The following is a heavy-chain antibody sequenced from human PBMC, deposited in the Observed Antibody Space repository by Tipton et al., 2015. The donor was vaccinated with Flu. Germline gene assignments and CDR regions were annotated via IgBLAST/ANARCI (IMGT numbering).Heavy chain of an antibody. CDR3: ARMRARDCTLGVCYLWWFDL. D-gene: IGHD2-8*01. CDR2: IYYSGST. J-gene: IGHJ2*01. Sequence: LRLSCTVSGGSISSYYWSWIRQPPGKGLEWIGYIYYSGSTNYNPSLKSRVTISVDTSKNQFSLKLSSVTAADTAVYYCARMRARDCTLGVCYLWWFDLWGRGSLVTVSS. CDR1: GGSISSYY. V-gene: IGHV4-59*01.